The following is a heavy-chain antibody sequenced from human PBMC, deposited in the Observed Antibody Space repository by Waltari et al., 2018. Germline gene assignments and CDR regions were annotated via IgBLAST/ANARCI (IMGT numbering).Heavy chain of an antibody. CDR1: GYTFTDYY. V-gene: IGHV1-69-2*01. CDR2: GDPEDGET. J-gene: IGHJ6*03. Sequence: EVQLVQSGAEVKKPGATVKISCKASGYTFTDYYMHWVQQAPGQGLEWMGRGDPEDGETIYAEKFQGRVTITADTSTDTAYMELSSLRSEDTAVYYCATDSSDGGYYYYYYMDVWGKGTTVTVSS. D-gene: IGHD6-6*01. CDR3: ATDSSDGGYYYYYYMDV.